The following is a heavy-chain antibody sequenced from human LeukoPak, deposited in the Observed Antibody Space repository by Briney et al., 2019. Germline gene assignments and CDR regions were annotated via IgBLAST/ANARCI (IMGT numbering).Heavy chain of an antibody. V-gene: IGHV3-21*01. CDR2: ISSSSSYI. Sequence: GGSLRLSCAASGFTFSSYSMNWVRQAPGKGLEWVSSISSSSSYIYYADSVKGRFTISRDNAKNSLYLQMNSLRAEDTAVYYCAKGGGRSDLWFGDYWGQGTLVTVSS. CDR1: GFTFSSYS. D-gene: IGHD3-10*01. CDR3: AKGGGRSDLWFGDY. J-gene: IGHJ4*02.